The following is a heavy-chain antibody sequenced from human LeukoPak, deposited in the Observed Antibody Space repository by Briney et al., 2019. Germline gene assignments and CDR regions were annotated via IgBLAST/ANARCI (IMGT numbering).Heavy chain of an antibody. CDR1: GGSISSYY. J-gene: IGHJ4*02. D-gene: IGHD3-22*01. CDR2: IYYSGST. V-gene: IGHV4-59*01. CDR3: ARAADSTHFDY. Sequence: KPSETLSLTCTVSGGSISSYYWSWIRQPPGKGLEWIGYIYYSGSTNYNPSLKSQVTISVDTSKNQFSLKLSSVTAADTAVYYCARAADSTHFDYWGQGTLVTVSS.